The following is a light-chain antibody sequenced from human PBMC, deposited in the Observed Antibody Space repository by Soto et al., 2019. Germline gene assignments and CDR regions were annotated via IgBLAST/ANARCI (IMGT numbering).Light chain of an antibody. Sequence: IHMNKSQSSLSAHVGDRRNITFQASQDISNYLNWYQQKLGKAPKLLIYDASNLETGVPSRFSGSGSGTDFTFTISNLQPEDIATYYCQQYSNLITFGQGTRLEI. J-gene: IGKJ5*01. CDR1: QDISNY. V-gene: IGKV1-33*01. CDR2: DAS. CDR3: QQYSNLIT.